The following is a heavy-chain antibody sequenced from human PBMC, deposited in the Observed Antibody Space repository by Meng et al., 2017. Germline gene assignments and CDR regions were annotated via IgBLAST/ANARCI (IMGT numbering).Heavy chain of an antibody. Sequence: QGELVGSGGGVVQPGRSLSLSCAASGFTFSSYAMHWVRQAPGKGLEWVAVISYDGSNKYYADSVKGRFTISRDNSKNTLYLQMNSLRAEDTAVYYCASGSQWLFPYWGQGTLVTVSS. CDR2: ISYDGSNK. CDR1: GFTFSSYA. J-gene: IGHJ4*02. D-gene: IGHD6-19*01. CDR3: ASGSQWLFPY. V-gene: IGHV3-30*01.